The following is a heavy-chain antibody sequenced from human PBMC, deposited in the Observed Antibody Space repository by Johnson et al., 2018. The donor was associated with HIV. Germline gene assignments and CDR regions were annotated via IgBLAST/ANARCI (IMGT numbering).Heavy chain of an antibody. D-gene: IGHD6-13*01. V-gene: IGHV3-11*01. CDR2: LCGSGGSN. CDR3: ATGASSTWSLGALDI. J-gene: IGHJ3*02. CDR1: GFTFSDYY. Sequence: QVQLVESGGGLVKPGGSLRLSCAASGFTFSDYYMSWIRQAPGKGLEWGSALCGSGGSNVYAGSVKGRVTISIDNSKNAMYLKMNSLRAEDTAVYYCATGASSTWSLGALDIWGQGTMVTVSS.